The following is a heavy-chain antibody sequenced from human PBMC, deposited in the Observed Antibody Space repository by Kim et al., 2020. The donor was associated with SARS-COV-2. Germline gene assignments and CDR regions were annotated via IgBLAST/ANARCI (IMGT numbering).Heavy chain of an antibody. V-gene: IGHV3-33*01. J-gene: IGHJ4*02. Sequence: GGSLRLSCAASGFTFSSYGMHWVRQAPGKGLEWVAVIWYDGSNKYYADSVKGRFTISRDNSKNTLYLQMNSLRAEDTAVYYCARDQGSSWYATFDYWGQGTLVTVSS. CDR1: GFTFSSYG. CDR3: ARDQGSSWYATFDY. D-gene: IGHD6-13*01. CDR2: IWYDGSNK.